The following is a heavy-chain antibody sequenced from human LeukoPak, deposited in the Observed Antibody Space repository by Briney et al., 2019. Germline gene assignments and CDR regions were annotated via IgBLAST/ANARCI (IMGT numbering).Heavy chain of an antibody. V-gene: IGHV1-69*04. CDR3: ARHRTTGARNAFDI. J-gene: IGHJ3*02. CDR2: IIPILGIA. Sequence: ASVKVSCKASGGTFSSYAISWVRQAPGQGLEWMGRIIPILGIANYAQKFQGRVTITADKSTSTAYMELSSLRSEDTAVYYCARHRTTGARNAFDIWGQGTMVTVSS. D-gene: IGHD1-1*01. CDR1: GGTFSSYA.